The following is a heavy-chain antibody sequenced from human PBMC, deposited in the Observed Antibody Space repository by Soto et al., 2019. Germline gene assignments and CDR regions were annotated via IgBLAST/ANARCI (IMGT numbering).Heavy chain of an antibody. Sequence: ASVKVSCKASGGTFSSYAISWVRQAPGQGLEWMGGIIPIFGTANYAQKFQGRVTMTADESTSTAYMELSSLRSEDTAVYYCARGEGPLSHYNWFDPWGQGTLVTVSS. J-gene: IGHJ5*02. D-gene: IGHD1-26*01. CDR1: GGTFSSYA. V-gene: IGHV1-69*13. CDR3: ARGEGPLSHYNWFDP. CDR2: IIPIFGTA.